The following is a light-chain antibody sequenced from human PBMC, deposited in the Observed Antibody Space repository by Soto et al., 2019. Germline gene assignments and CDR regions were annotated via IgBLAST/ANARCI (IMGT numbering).Light chain of an antibody. CDR3: QHYNSYSEA. CDR2: KAS. CDR1: QTISSW. V-gene: IGKV1-5*03. Sequence: DIQMTQSPSTMSASAGDRGTSTCRASQTISSWLAWYQQKPGKAPKLLIYKASTLKSGVPSRFSGSGSGTEFTLTISSLQPDDFATYYCQHYNSYSEAFGQGTKVDI. J-gene: IGKJ1*01.